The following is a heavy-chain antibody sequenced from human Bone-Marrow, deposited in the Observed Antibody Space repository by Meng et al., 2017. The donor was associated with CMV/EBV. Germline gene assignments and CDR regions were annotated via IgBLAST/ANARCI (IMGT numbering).Heavy chain of an antibody. CDR3: ANYEGVRIVGPTTNVY. CDR1: RFTVSSNY. Sequence: GGSLRLSSAASRFTVSSNYMSWVCQAPGKGLEWVSVIYSGGSTYYADSVKGRFTISRDNSKNTLYLQMNSLRAEDTAVYYCANYEGVRIVGPTTNVYWGQGALVTVSS. CDR2: IYSGGST. J-gene: IGHJ4*02. V-gene: IGHV3-66*02. D-gene: IGHD1-26*01.